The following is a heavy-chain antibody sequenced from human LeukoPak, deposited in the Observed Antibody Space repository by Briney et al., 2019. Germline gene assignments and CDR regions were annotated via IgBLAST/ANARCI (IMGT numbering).Heavy chain of an antibody. D-gene: IGHD3-3*01. CDR3: AKEGGAFDFWSGYDFDY. V-gene: IGHV3-23*01. Sequence: PGGSLRLSCAASGFTFSSYAMSWVRQAPGKGLEWVSAISGSGGSTYYADSVKGRFTISRDNSKNTLYLQMNSLRAEDTAVYYCAKEGGAFDFWSGYDFDYWGQGTLVTVSS. CDR2: ISGSGGST. CDR1: GFTFSSYA. J-gene: IGHJ4*02.